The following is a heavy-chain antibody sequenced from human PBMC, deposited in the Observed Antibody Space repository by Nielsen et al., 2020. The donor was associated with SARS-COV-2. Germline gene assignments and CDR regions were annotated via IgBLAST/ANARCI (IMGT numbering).Heavy chain of an antibody. Sequence: GESLKISCAASGFTFSSYSMNWVRQAPGKGLEWVSSISSSSSYIYYADSVKGRFTISRDKAKNSLYLQMNSLRAEDTAVYYCARDREYCSSTSCYYYYGMDVWGQGTTVTVSS. D-gene: IGHD2-2*01. CDR3: ARDREYCSSTSCYYYYGMDV. CDR1: GFTFSSYS. J-gene: IGHJ6*02. V-gene: IGHV3-21*01. CDR2: ISSSSSYI.